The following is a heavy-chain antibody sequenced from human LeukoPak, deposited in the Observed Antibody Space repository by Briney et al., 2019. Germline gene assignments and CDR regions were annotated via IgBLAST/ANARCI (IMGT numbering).Heavy chain of an antibody. CDR2: VKTDGSWT. V-gene: IGHV3-74*01. CDR3: ARSWGWAFDI. J-gene: IGHJ3*02. D-gene: IGHD3-16*01. CDR1: GFTFGSYW. Sequence: GESLRLSCAAYGFTFGSYWMLWVRQAPGKGLVWVSHVKTDGSWTNYVDSVKGRFTISRDNAKNTLYLQMNSLRAEDTAMYYCARSWGWAFDIWGQGTIVTVSS.